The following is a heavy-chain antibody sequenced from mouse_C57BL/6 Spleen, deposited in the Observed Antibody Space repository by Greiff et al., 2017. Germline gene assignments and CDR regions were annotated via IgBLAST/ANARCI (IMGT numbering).Heavy chain of an antibody. D-gene: IGHD1-1*02. CDR2: INPGSGGT. Sequence: VQLQQSGAELVRPGTSVKVSCKASGYAFTNYLIEWVKQRPGQGLEWIGVINPGSGGTNYNEKFKGKATLTAEKSSSTAYMQLSSLTSEDSAVYFCARASYGPWGQGTTLTVSS. J-gene: IGHJ2*01. V-gene: IGHV1-54*01. CDR1: GYAFTNYL. CDR3: ARASYGP.